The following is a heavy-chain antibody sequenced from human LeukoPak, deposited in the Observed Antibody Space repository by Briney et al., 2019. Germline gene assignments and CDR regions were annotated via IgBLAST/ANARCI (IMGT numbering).Heavy chain of an antibody. J-gene: IGHJ5*02. CDR3: ARGRWGITIFGVPRFAP. D-gene: IGHD3-3*01. CDR1: VGSFSGDY. V-gene: IGHV4-34*01. CDR2: INHSGST. Sequence: PSETLSLTCAVYVGSFSGDYWSWIRQPPRKGLEWSGEINHSGSTNYNPSLKSRVTISVDTSKNQFSLKLSSVTAADTAVYYCARGRWGITIFGVPRFAPWGQGTLVTVSS.